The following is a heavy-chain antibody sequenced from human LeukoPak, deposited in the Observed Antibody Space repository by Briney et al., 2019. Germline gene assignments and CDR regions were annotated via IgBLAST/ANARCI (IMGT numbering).Heavy chain of an antibody. CDR2: IKSKADGGAT. CDR3: ATPLDYFDGSGYHQGGD. CDR1: GFTFNDAL. J-gene: IGHJ4*02. D-gene: IGHD3-22*01. Sequence: GGSLRLSCAASGFTFNDALMNWVRQAPGKGLEWVGRIKSKADGGATDYAAPVKGRFTISRDNPKNSLYLQMNSLRAEDTAVYYRATPLDYFDGSGYHQGGDWGQGTLVTVSS. V-gene: IGHV3-15*07.